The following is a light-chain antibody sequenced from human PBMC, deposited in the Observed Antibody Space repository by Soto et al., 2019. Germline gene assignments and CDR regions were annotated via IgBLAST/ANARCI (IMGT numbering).Light chain of an antibody. J-gene: IGKJ2*01. Sequence: EIVMTQSPATLSVSPGERVTLSCRASESLSTYLAWYQQKPGQAPRLLIYGASTRATGVPARFSGSGSATDFTLTISSLQSEDSAVYYCQSYNDWPFSFGQGTNLQIK. V-gene: IGKV3-15*01. CDR3: QSYNDWPFS. CDR1: ESLSTY. CDR2: GAS.